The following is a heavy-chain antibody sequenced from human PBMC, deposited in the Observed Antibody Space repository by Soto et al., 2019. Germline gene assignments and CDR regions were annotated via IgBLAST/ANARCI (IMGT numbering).Heavy chain of an antibody. J-gene: IGHJ4*02. D-gene: IGHD4-17*01. CDR3: AIDERDDYALRY. Sequence: QLQLQESGSGLVKPSQTLSLTCAVSGGSISSGGYSWNWIRQPPGKGLEWIGYIYHSGSTYYSPSLKSRVTISVDGSKNHFFLKLSSVTAADTAVYYCAIDERDDYALRYWGQGALVTVSS. V-gene: IGHV4-30-2*01. CDR2: IYHSGST. CDR1: GGSISSGGYS.